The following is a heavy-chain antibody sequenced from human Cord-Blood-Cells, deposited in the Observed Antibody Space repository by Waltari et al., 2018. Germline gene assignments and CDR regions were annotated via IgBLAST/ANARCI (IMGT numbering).Heavy chain of an antibody. CDR3: ARGSTTVTTPLDY. CDR1: GFTFSSFS. Sequence: EVQLVESGGGLVQPGGSLRLPCAASGFTFSSFSMNWVRQAPGKGLEWVSYISSSSSTIYYADSVKGRFTISRDNAKNSLYLQMNSLRDEDTAVYYCARGSTTVTTPLDYWGQGTLVTVS. D-gene: IGHD4-17*01. J-gene: IGHJ4*02. CDR2: ISSSSSTI. V-gene: IGHV3-48*02.